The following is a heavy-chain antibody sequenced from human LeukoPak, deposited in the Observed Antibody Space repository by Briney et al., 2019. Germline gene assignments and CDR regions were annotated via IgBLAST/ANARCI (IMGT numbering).Heavy chain of an antibody. V-gene: IGHV3-11*01. Sequence: AGGSLRLSCAASRFTFSDYYMSWIRQAPGKGLEWVSYISSSGSTIYYADSVKGRFTISRDNAKSSLYLQMDSLRAEDTAVYYCARTGSFYDAFDIWGQGTMVTVSS. CDR2: ISSSGSTI. CDR3: ARTGSFYDAFDI. CDR1: RFTFSDYY. J-gene: IGHJ3*02. D-gene: IGHD1-14*01.